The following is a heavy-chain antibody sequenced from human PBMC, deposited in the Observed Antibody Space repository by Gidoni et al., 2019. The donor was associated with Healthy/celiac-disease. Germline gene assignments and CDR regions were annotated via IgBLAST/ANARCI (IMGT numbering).Heavy chain of an antibody. CDR3: ARGTPDYYDSSGYLLDY. CDR2: IIPIFGTA. D-gene: IGHD3-22*01. J-gene: IGHJ4*02. V-gene: IGHV1-69*06. CDR1: GGTFSSYA. Sequence: QVQLVQSGAEGKKPGSSVKVSCKASGGTFSSYAISWVRQAPGQGLEWMGGIIPIFGTANYAQKFQGRVTITADKSTSTAYMELSSLRSEDTAVYYCARGTPDYYDSSGYLLDYWGQGTLVTVSS.